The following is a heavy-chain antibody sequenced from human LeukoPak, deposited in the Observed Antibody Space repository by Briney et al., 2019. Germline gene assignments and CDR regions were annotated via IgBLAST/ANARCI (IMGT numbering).Heavy chain of an antibody. CDR3: ATACGGDCYRTYYFDY. CDR2: FDPEDGET. CDR1: GYTLTELS. D-gene: IGHD2-21*02. Sequence: ASVKVSCKVSGYTLTELSMHWVRQAPGKGLEWMGGFDPEDGETIYAQKFQGRVTMTEDTSTDTAYMELSSLRSEDTAVYFCATACGGDCYRTYYFDYWGQGTLVTVSS. V-gene: IGHV1-24*01. J-gene: IGHJ4*02.